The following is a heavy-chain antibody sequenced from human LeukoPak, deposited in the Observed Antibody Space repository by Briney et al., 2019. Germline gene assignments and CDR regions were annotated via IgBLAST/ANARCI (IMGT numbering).Heavy chain of an antibody. CDR2: IKSDGSSS. CDR3: ARGPNGYYYTLDY. J-gene: IGHJ4*02. Sequence: PGGSLRLSCAASGFIFSSHWMHWVRQAPGEGLVWVSRIKSDGSSSTYADSVKGRSTISRDNAKNTLYLQMNSLRAEDTAVYYCARGPNGYYYTLDYWGQGTLVTVSS. D-gene: IGHD3-22*01. CDR1: GFIFSSHW. V-gene: IGHV3-74*01.